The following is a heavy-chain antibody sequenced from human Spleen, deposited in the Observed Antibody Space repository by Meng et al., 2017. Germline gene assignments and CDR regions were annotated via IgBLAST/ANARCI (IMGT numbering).Heavy chain of an antibody. CDR1: AYNFTSYG. J-gene: IGHJ4*02. CDR3: ARVVLAFDY. V-gene: IGHV1-18*01. Sequence: QRQLVQSGDELKNPAAHVKFSCKASAYNFTSYGIIWVLQAPGQVLELMRWISAYNGNTNYAQKLKGRVTMTTDTYTSTAYMELWSLSSDDTAAYYCARVVLAFDYWGQGTLVTVSS. CDR2: ISAYNGNT.